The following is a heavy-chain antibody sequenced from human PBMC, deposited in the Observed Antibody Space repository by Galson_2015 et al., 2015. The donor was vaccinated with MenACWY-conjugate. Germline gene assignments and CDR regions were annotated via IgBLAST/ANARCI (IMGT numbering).Heavy chain of an antibody. D-gene: IGHD2-2*01. V-gene: IGHV2-5*02. CDR3: AHSGEYCSRTSCYYFDY. Sequence: LVKPTQTLPLTCTFSGFSLTTTGVGVAWIRQPPGKALEWLALIYWDDDKRYSPSLRSRLTVTKDTSKNRVVLTMTNVDPVDTATYYCAHSGEYCSRTSCYYFDYWGQGAPVTVSS. CDR2: IYWDDDK. J-gene: IGHJ4*02. CDR1: GFSLTTTGVG.